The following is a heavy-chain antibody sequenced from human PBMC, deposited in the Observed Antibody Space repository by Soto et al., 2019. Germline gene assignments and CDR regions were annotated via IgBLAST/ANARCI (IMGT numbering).Heavy chain of an antibody. Sequence: GGSLRLSCAASGFTFSSYAMSWVRQAPGKGLEWVSAISGSGGSTYYADSVKGRFTISRDNSKNTLYLQMNSLRAEDTAVYYCAKGELAYYDFWSGYSARTYYYYGMDVWGQGTTVTVSS. D-gene: IGHD3-3*01. CDR1: GFTFSSYA. CDR2: ISGSGGST. V-gene: IGHV3-23*01. J-gene: IGHJ6*02. CDR3: AKGELAYYDFWSGYSARTYYYYGMDV.